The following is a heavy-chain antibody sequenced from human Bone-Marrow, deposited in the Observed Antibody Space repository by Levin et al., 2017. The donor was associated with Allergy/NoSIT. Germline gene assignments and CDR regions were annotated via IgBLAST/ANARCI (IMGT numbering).Heavy chain of an antibody. CDR3: ARGGDSGYGNWFDP. Sequence: GESLKISCVVSGFTFSNFGMHWIRQAPGKGLEWLAVIWYDGSKEYYADSVKGRFTISRDNSKNTLYLEVNSLRAEDTAVYYCARGGDSGYGNWFDPWGQGTLVTVSS. V-gene: IGHV3-33*01. D-gene: IGHD5-12*01. J-gene: IGHJ5*02. CDR2: IWYDGSKE. CDR1: GFTFSNFG.